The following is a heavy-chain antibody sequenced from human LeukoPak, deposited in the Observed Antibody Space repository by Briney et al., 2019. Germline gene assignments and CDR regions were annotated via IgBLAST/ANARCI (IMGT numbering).Heavy chain of an antibody. CDR1: GFTFSNYA. CDR2: ISSNGGIT. D-gene: IGHD2-15*01. V-gene: IGHV3-64D*09. J-gene: IGHJ4*02. CDR3: VKDKYPVVVAATLDY. Sequence: GGSLRLSCSASGFTFSNYAMHWVRQAPGKGLEYVSDISSNGGITYYADSVKGRFTVSRDNSKNMLYLQMNSLRAEDTAVYYCVKDKYPVVVAATLDYWGQGILVTVFS.